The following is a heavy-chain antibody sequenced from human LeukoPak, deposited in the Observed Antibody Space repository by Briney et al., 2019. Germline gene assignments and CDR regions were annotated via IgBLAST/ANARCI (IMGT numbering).Heavy chain of an antibody. CDR2: IRYDGSNK. CDR1: GFTFSSYG. D-gene: IGHD5-12*01. J-gene: IGHJ4*02. V-gene: IGHV3-30*02. CDR3: AKDSGYSGYNSGFDY. Sequence: GGSLRLPCAASGFTFSSYGMHWVRQAPGKGLEWVAFIRYDGSNKYYADSVKGRFTISRGNSKNTLYLQMNSLRAEDTAVYYCAKDSGYSGYNSGFDYWGQGTLVTVSS.